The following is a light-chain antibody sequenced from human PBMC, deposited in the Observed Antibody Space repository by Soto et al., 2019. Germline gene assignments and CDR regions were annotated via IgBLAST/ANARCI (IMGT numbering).Light chain of an antibody. CDR1: QSLVYSDGNTY. CDR3: MQATQFPWT. J-gene: IGKJ1*01. Sequence: DIVMTQAPLSSPVTLGQPASISCRSSQSLVYSDGNTYLSWLHQRPGQPPRLLIYKISNRVSGVPDRFSGSGAGTDFTLKISRVEAEDVGLYYCMQATQFPWTFGQGTKVEIK. V-gene: IGKV2-24*01. CDR2: KIS.